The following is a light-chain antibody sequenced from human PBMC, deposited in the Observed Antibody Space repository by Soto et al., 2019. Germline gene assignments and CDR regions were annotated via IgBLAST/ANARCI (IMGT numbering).Light chain of an antibody. CDR3: QKYHSAPRT. J-gene: IGKJ1*01. CDR1: QDISYY. CDR2: AAS. V-gene: IGKV1-27*01. Sequence: DIQMTQSPSSLSASVGDRVTITCRANQDISYYLAWYQQKQGKVPKLLIYAASTLQSGVPSRFSGSGSGTDFILTISSLQPEDIATYYCQKYHSAPRTFGQGTKVEIK.